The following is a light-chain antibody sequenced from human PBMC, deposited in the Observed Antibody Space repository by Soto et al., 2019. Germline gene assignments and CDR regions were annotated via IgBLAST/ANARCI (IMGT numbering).Light chain of an antibody. V-gene: IGKV1-39*01. Sequence: DLQMTQSPSSLSASVGERVTITCRASQSISTNLNWYQQKPGKAPKLLISGASALQGGVSSRFSGRGSGTGFTLTIISLQPEDSATYFCQQSHTTLFTFGPGTTVDLK. CDR1: QSISTN. CDR3: QQSHTTLFT. J-gene: IGKJ3*01. CDR2: GAS.